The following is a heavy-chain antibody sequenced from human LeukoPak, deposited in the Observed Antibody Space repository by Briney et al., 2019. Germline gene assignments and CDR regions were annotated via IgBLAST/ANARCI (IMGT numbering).Heavy chain of an antibody. CDR2: IYTSGST. J-gene: IGHJ5*02. Sequence: SETLSLTCAVYGGSFSGYCWSWIRQPAGKGLEWIGRIYTSGSTNYNPSLKSRVTMSVDTSKNQFSLKLSSVTATDTAVYYCARVKLGWFDPWGQGTLVTVSS. CDR3: ARVKLGWFDP. V-gene: IGHV4-59*10. CDR1: GGSFSGYC.